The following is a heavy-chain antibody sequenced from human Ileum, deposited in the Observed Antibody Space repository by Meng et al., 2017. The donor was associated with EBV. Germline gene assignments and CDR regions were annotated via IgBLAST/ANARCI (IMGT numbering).Heavy chain of an antibody. V-gene: IGHV7-4-1*02. CDR2: INTNTGNP. D-gene: IGHD1-26*01. J-gene: IGHJ4*01. CDR1: GYSFTSYA. CDR3: ARGVVGANSGDY. Sequence: QVQLLPSGXELRNXXXSVKVSCKASGYSFTSYAMYWLRQAPGQGLEWMGWINTNTGNPTYAQGFTGRFVFSLDTSVSTAYLQISSLEAEDTAVYYCARGVVGANSGDYWVHGTMVTVSA.